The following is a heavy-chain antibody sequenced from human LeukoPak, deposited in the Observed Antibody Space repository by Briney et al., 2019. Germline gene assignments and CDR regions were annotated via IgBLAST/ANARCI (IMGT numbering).Heavy chain of an antibody. J-gene: IGHJ5*02. CDR3: ATCIAVAGTGWFDP. V-gene: IGHV4-34*01. D-gene: IGHD6-19*01. CDR2: INHSGST. CDR1: GGSFSGYY. Sequence: SETLSLTXAVYGGSFSGYYWSWIRQPPGKGLEWIREINHSGSTNYNPSLKSRVTISVDTSKNQFSLKLSSVAAADTAVYYCATCIAVAGTGWFDPWGQGTLVTVSS.